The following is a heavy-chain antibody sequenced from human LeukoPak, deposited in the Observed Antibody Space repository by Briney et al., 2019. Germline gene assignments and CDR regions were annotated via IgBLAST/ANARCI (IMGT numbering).Heavy chain of an antibody. Sequence: GGSLRLSCAASGFTFSDYYMSWIRQAPGKGLEWVSYISSSGSTIYYADSVKGRFTISRDNAKNSLYLQMNSLRAEDTAVYYCARKQSSRVSQDYYYGMDVWGQGTTVTVSS. J-gene: IGHJ6*02. CDR1: GFTFSDYY. CDR3: ARKQSSRVSQDYYYGMDV. D-gene: IGHD6-13*01. V-gene: IGHV3-11*04. CDR2: ISSSGSTI.